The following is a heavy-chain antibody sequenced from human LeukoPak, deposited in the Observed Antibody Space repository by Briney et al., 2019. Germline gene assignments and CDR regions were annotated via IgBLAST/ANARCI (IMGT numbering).Heavy chain of an antibody. CDR1: GYSFNNYW. CDR2: LYPSDSDT. V-gene: IGHV5-51*01. Sequence: GESLKISCKGYGYSFNNYWIGWVRQMPGKGLEWMGILYPSDSDTRYSPSFQGQVTISADTSINTAYVQWSSLKASDTAMYYCAGGANYDFWTGYFNYWGQGTLVTVSS. D-gene: IGHD3-3*01. CDR3: AGGANYDFWTGYFNY. J-gene: IGHJ4*02.